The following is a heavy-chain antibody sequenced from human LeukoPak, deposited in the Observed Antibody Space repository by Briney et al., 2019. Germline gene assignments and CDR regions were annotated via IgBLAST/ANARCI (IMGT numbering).Heavy chain of an antibody. V-gene: IGHV3-30*03. D-gene: IGHD3-22*01. Sequence: GGSLRLSCAASGFSFSGYSMNWVRQAPGKGLEWVAVISYDGSNKYYADSVKGRFTISRDNSKNTLYLQMNSLRAEDTAVYYCARDYDSSGYTASNFDYWGQGTLVTVSS. CDR1: GFSFSGYS. J-gene: IGHJ4*02. CDR2: ISYDGSNK. CDR3: ARDYDSSGYTASNFDY.